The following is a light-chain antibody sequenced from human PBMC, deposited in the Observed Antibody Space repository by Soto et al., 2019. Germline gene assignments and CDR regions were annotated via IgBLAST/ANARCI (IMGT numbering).Light chain of an antibody. V-gene: IGKV3-20*01. CDR2: GAS. CDR1: QSVNSNF. CDR3: QQYGTSPWT. J-gene: IGKJ1*01. Sequence: EIVLTQSPATLSSFPGDRATLSCRASQSVNSNFLAWYQQKPGQAPRLLIYGASSRATGIPDTFSGSGSGTDFTLTISRLEPGDFAVYYCQQYGTSPWTFGQGTKV.